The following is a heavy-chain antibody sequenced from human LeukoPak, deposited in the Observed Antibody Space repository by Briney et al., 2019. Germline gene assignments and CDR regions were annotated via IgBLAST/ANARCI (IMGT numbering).Heavy chain of an antibody. J-gene: IGHJ4*02. V-gene: IGHV3-15*01. CDR2: IKSKTDGGTT. Sequence: GGSLRLSCAASGFTFSSYEMNWVRRAPGKGLEWVGRIKSKTDGGTTDYAAPVKGRFTISRDDSKNTLYLQMNSLKTEDTAVYYCTTDTSGSYRAFDYGGQGTLVTVSS. CDR1: GFTFSSYE. D-gene: IGHD1-26*01. CDR3: TTDTSGSYRAFDY.